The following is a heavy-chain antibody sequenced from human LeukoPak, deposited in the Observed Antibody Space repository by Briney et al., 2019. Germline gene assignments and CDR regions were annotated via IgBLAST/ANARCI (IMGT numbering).Heavy chain of an antibody. J-gene: IGHJ4*02. CDR3: ARDTYGKNYFDY. CDR2: IYRDGST. Sequence: GGSLRLSCAASGFTFSSSWMSWVRQAPGKGLEWVSVIYRDGSTYYADSVKGRFTISRDNSKNTLYLQMNSLRAEDTAVYYCARDTYGKNYFDYWGRGTLVTVSS. D-gene: IGHD3-10*01. CDR1: GFTFSSSW. V-gene: IGHV3-53*01.